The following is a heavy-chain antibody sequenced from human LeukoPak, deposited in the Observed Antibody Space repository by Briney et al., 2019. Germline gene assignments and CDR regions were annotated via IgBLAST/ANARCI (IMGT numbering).Heavy chain of an antibody. CDR1: GYTFTSYG. CDR2: ISAYNGNT. J-gene: IGHJ5*02. V-gene: IGHV1-18*01. CDR3: ARDEDVAVPAAITNWFDP. Sequence: GASVKVSCKASGYTFTSYGISWVRQAPGQGLEWMGWISAYNGNTNYAQKLQGRVTMTTDTSTSTAYMELRSLRSDDTAVYYCARDEDVAVPAAITNWFDPWGQGTLVTVSS. D-gene: IGHD2-2*02.